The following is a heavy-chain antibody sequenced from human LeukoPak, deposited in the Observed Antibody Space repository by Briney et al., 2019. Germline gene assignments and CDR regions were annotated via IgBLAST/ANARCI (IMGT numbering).Heavy chain of an antibody. CDR3: ASDEGNYFDY. V-gene: IGHV3-21*01. Sequence: GRSLRLSCAASGFTFSSYIMNWVRQAPGKGVEWVAFISRNSTYIHYADSVKGRFTISRDNARNSLFLQMNSLRAEDTAIYYCASDEGNYFDYWRQGTLVTVSS. CDR1: GFTFSSYI. CDR2: ISRNSTYI. J-gene: IGHJ4*02.